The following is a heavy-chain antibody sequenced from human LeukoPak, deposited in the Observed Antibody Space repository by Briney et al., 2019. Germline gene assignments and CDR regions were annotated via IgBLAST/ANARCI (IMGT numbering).Heavy chain of an antibody. CDR1: GFTFNSYA. Sequence: GGSLRHSCAASGFTFNSYAMTWVRQSPGKGLEWVSAITSGGDTYYADSVKGRFTISRDNSKNTLYLQMSNLGAVDTAVYYCTKCAAGGGSCYGWYWGQGTLVTVSS. J-gene: IGHJ4*02. D-gene: IGHD2-15*01. V-gene: IGHV3-23*01. CDR2: ITSGGDT. CDR3: TKCAAGGGSCYGWY.